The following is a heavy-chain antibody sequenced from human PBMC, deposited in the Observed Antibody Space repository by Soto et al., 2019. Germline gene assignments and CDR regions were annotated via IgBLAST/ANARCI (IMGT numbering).Heavy chain of an antibody. CDR3: AREYYDSSGYYYFDY. Sequence: SVQVSFTASGGTFSSYVISWVRQAPGQGLEWMGGIIPIFGTANYAQKFQGRVTVTADKSTSTAYMELSSLRSEDTAMYYCAREYYDSSGYYYFDYWGQGTLVTVSA. V-gene: IGHV1-69*06. CDR2: IIPIFGTA. CDR1: GGTFSSYV. J-gene: IGHJ4*02. D-gene: IGHD3-22*01.